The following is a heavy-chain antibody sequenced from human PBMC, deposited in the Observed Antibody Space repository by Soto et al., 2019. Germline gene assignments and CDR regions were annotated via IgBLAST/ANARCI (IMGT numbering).Heavy chain of an antibody. V-gene: IGHV3-33*06. CDR3: VKTRGGKYSVSCEDAFDI. D-gene: IGHD1-26*01. J-gene: IGHJ3*02. CDR1: GFTFSLYG. Sequence: QVQLVESGGGVVQPGGSLRLSCAPSGFTFSLYGMHWVRQAPGKGLECVAVRWYDGSNKYYADSVNGRFTISRDNSKNTLYLQMNSLRAEDTAVDYCVKTRGGKYSVSCEDAFDIWGQGTMVTVSS. CDR2: RWYDGSNK.